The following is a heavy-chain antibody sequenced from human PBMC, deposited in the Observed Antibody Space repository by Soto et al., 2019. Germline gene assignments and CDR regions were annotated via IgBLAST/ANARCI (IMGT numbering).Heavy chain of an antibody. J-gene: IGHJ5*02. V-gene: IGHV3-15*01. D-gene: IGHD4-17*01. CDR1: GFTFSNAW. Sequence: EVQLVESGGGLVKPGGSLRLSCAASGFTFSNAWMSWVRQAPGKGLEWVGRIKSKTDGGTTDYAAPVKGRFTISRDDSKNTLYLQMNSLKTEDTAVYYCTTSRYGDYEYNWFAPGGQGTLVTVSS. CDR3: TTSRYGDYEYNWFAP. CDR2: IKSKTDGGTT.